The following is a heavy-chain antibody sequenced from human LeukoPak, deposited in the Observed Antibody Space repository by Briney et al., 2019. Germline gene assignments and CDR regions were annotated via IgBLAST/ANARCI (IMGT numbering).Heavy chain of an antibody. D-gene: IGHD1-1*01. CDR1: GFTVSSNY. CDR2: IYGDGTT. V-gene: IGHV3-53*01. J-gene: IGHJ4*02. CDR3: ARDLGYTHVFGY. Sequence: GGSLRLSSAASGFTVSSNYMSCVRQAPGKGLEWVSIIYGDGTTYYADSVKGRFTISRDNSKNTLYLQMNNLRAEDTAVYYCARDLGYTHVFGYWGQGTLVTVSS.